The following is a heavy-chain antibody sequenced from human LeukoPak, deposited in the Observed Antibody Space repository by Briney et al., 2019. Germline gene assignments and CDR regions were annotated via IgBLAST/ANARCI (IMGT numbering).Heavy chain of an antibody. J-gene: IGHJ4*02. V-gene: IGHV1-2*02. CDR2: INPNSGGT. D-gene: IGHD5-18*01. CDR3: AREGSYGYEVDY. Sequence: ASVKVSCKASGYTFTGYYMHWVRQAPGQGLEWMGWINPNSGGTNYAQKFQGRVTMTRDTSISTAYMELSRLRSDDTAAYYCAREGSYGYEVDYWGQGTLVTVSS. CDR1: GYTFTGYY.